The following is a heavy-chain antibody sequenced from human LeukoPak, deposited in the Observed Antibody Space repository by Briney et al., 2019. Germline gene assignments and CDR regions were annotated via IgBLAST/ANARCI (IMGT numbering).Heavy chain of an antibody. CDR2: INHSGST. Sequence: SETLSLTCAVYGGSFSGYYWSWIRQPPGKGLEWIGEINHSGSTNYNPSLKSRVTISVDTSKNQFSLKLSSVTAADTAVYYCARHRYYYGSGSYHTRGSFDYWGQGTLVTVSS. D-gene: IGHD3-10*01. J-gene: IGHJ4*02. CDR1: GGSFSGYY. V-gene: IGHV4-34*01. CDR3: ARHRYYYGSGSYHTRGSFDY.